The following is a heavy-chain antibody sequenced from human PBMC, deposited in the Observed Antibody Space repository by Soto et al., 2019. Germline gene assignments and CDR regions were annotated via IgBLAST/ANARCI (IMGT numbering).Heavy chain of an antibody. CDR1: GFTFSSYA. V-gene: IGHV3-23*01. CDR3: AKDKEYDILTGPKGFDY. J-gene: IGHJ4*02. Sequence: GGSLRLSCAASGFTFSSYAMSWVRQAPGKGLEWVSAISGSGGSTYYADSVKGRFTISRDNSKNTLYLQMNSLRAEDTAVYYCAKDKEYDILTGPKGFDYWGQGTLVTVSS. CDR2: ISGSGGST. D-gene: IGHD3-9*01.